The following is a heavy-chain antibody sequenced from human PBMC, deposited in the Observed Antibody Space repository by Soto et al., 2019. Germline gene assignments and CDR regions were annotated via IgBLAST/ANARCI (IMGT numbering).Heavy chain of an antibody. CDR3: ARRGRLRSPFGY. CDR2: IKHSGTT. V-gene: IGHV4-34*02. CDR1: GGSFSDYY. J-gene: IGHJ4*02. D-gene: IGHD4-17*01. Sequence: QVQLQQCGAGLLKPSETLSLTCAVYGGSFSDYYWTWIRQPPGKGLEWIGEIKHSGTTTHNPSLKRRVTMSVDTSLNLFSLNLTSVPAADTAIYYCARRGRLRSPFGYWGQGILVTVSS.